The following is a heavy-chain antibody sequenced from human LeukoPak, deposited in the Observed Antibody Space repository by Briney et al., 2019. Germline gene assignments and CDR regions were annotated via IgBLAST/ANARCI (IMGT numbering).Heavy chain of an antibody. CDR2: INHSGST. V-gene: IGHV4-34*01. CDR1: GGSFSGYY. CDR3: ARGRAARPNWFDP. J-gene: IGHJ5*02. Sequence: SEPLSLTCAVYGGSFSGYYWSGIRQPPGKGLEWIGEINHSGSTNYNPSLKSRVTISVDTSKNQSSLKLSSVTAADTAVYYCARGRAARPNWFDPWGQGTLVTVSS. D-gene: IGHD6-6*01.